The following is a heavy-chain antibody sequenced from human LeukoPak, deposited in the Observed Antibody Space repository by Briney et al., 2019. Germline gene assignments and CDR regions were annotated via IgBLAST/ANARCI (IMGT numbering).Heavy chain of an antibody. J-gene: IGHJ4*02. CDR2: ISSSSSYI. CDR1: GFTFSFYS. D-gene: IGHD3-16*01. V-gene: IGHV3-21*04. CDR3: AKVTIYDYVWGSNFDY. Sequence: GGSLRLSCAASGFTFSFYSMNWVRQAPGKGLEWVSSISSSSSYIYYADSVKGRFTISRDNAKNSLYLQMNSLRAEDTAVYYCAKVTIYDYVWGSNFDYWGQGTLVTVSS.